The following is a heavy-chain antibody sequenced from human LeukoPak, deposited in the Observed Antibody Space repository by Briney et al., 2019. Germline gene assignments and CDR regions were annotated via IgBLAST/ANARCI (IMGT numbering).Heavy chain of an antibody. CDR1: GFTFSSYA. D-gene: IGHD2-2*01. CDR3: AKDLEYCSGTSCYPSFYFDY. Sequence: GGSLRLSCAASGFTFSSYAMSWVRNAPGKGLEWVSAISGSGGSTYYADSVKGRFTICRDNSKNTLYLQMNSLRAEDTAVYYCAKDLEYCSGTSCYPSFYFDYWGQGTLVTVSS. J-gene: IGHJ4*02. V-gene: IGHV3-23*01. CDR2: ISGSGGST.